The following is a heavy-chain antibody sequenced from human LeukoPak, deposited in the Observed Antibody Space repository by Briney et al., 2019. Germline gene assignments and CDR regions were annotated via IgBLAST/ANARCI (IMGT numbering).Heavy chain of an antibody. CDR2: INPNSGGT. J-gene: IGHJ5*02. CDR3: ARDRRWYNCSSTSCYEGGPYNWFDP. CDR1: GYTFTCYY. D-gene: IGHD2-2*01. V-gene: IGHV1-2*04. Sequence: ASVKVSCKASGYTFTCYYMHWVRQAPGQGLEWMGWINPNSGGTNYAQKFQGWVTMTRDTSISTAYMELSRLRSDDTAVYYCARDRRWYNCSSTSCYEGGPYNWFDPWGQGTLVTVSS.